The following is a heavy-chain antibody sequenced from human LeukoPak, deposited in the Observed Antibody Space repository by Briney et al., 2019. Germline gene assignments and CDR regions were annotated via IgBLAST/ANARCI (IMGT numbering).Heavy chain of an antibody. CDR3: ARSDTGLEWGRNWFDP. V-gene: IGHV3-7*01. CDR1: GFTFSSYW. Sequence: GGSLRLSCAASGFTFSSYWMSWVRQAPGKGLEWVANIKQDGSEKYYVDSVKGRFTISRDNAKNSLYLRMNSLRAGDTAVYYCARSDTGLEWGRNWFDPWGQGTLVTVSS. D-gene: IGHD3-3*01. J-gene: IGHJ5*02. CDR2: IKQDGSEK.